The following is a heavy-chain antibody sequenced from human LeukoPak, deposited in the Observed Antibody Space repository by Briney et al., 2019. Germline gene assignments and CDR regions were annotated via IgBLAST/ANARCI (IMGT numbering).Heavy chain of an antibody. CDR2: IYYSGST. CDR3: ARQGECSSTSCYRRSWFDP. Sequence: PSETLSLTRTVSGGSISSYYWSWIRQPPGKGLEWIGYIYYSGSTNYNPSLKSRVTISVDTSKNQFSLKLSSVTAADTAVYYCARQGECSSTSCYRRSWFDPWGQGTLVTVSS. D-gene: IGHD2-2*01. CDR1: GGSISSYY. J-gene: IGHJ5*02. V-gene: IGHV4-59*08.